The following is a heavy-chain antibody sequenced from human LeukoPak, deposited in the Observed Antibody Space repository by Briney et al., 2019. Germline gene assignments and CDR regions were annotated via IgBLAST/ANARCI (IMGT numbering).Heavy chain of an antibody. CDR1: GFTFSSYA. J-gene: IGHJ4*02. Sequence: PGGSLRLSCAASGFTFSSYAMRWVRQAPGKGLEWVSAISGSGGSTYYADSVKGRFTISRDNSKNTLYLQMNSLRAEDTAVYYCAKGPAPIAVAGTDYWGQGTLVTVSS. CDR2: ISGSGGST. V-gene: IGHV3-23*01. CDR3: AKGPAPIAVAGTDY. D-gene: IGHD6-19*01.